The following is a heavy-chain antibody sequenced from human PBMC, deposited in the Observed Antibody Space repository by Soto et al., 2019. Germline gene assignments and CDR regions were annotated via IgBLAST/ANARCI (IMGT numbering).Heavy chain of an antibody. D-gene: IGHD3-3*01. CDR2: IYYSGST. J-gene: IGHJ5*02. CDR3: ARVYTIFGVVIIPNWFDP. CDR1: GGSISSYY. V-gene: IGHV4-59*01. Sequence: SETLSLTCTVSGGSISSYYWSWIRQPPGKGLEWIGYIYYSGSTNYNPSLKSRVTISVDTSKNQFSLKLSSVTAADTAVYYCARVYTIFGVVIIPNWFDPWGQGTLVTVSS.